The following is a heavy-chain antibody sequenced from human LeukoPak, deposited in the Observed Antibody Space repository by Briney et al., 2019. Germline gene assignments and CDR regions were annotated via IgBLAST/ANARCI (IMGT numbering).Heavy chain of an antibody. CDR1: GGSISSSSYY. D-gene: IGHD5-12*01. Sequence: SETLSLTCTVSGGSISSSSYYWGWIRQPPGKGLEWIGSIYYSGSTYYNPSLKSRVTISVDTSKNQFSLKLSSVTAADTAVYYCARREPRGYSGYDWEVFDYWGQGTLVTVSS. V-gene: IGHV4-39*07. J-gene: IGHJ4*02. CDR3: ARREPRGYSGYDWEVFDY. CDR2: IYYSGST.